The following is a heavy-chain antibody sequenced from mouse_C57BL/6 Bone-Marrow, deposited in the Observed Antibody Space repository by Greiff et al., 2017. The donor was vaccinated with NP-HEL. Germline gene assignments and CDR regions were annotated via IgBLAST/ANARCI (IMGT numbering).Heavy chain of an antibody. V-gene: IGHV1-81*01. CDR3: ASPITTVVARDY. CDR2: IYPRSGNT. CDR1: GYTFTSYG. Sequence: VQLVESGAELARPGASVKLSCKASGYTFTSYGISWVKQRTGQGLEWIGEIYPRSGNTYYNEKFKGKATLTADKSSSTAYMELRSLTSEDSAVYFCASPITTVVARDYWGQGTTLTVSS. D-gene: IGHD1-1*01. J-gene: IGHJ2*01.